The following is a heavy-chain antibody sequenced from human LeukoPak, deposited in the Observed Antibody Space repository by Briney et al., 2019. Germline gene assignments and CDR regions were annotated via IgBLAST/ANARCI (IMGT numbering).Heavy chain of an antibody. D-gene: IGHD4-17*01. CDR3: ARTNDYGDYWVY. CDR1: GFSLSSNA. J-gene: IGHJ4*02. CDR2: IKQDGSEK. V-gene: IGHV3-7*01. Sequence: GGSLGLSCAASGFSLSSNAMSWVRQAPGKGLEWVANIKQDGSEKYYVDSVKGRFTISRDNAKNSLYLQMNSLRAEDTAVYYCARTNDYGDYWVYWGQGTLVTVSS.